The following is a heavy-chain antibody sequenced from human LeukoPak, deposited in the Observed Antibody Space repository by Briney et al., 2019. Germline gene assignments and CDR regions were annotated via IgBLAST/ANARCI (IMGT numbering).Heavy chain of an antibody. Sequence: SETLSLTCTVSGGSISSYYWSWLRQPPGKGLEWIGYIYYSGSTNYNPSLKSRVTISVDTSKNQFSLKLSSVTAADKAVYYCARDDTAMVPDYWGQGTLVTVSS. CDR2: IYYSGST. CDR1: GGSISSYY. CDR3: ARDDTAMVPDY. J-gene: IGHJ4*02. D-gene: IGHD5-18*01. V-gene: IGHV4-59*01.